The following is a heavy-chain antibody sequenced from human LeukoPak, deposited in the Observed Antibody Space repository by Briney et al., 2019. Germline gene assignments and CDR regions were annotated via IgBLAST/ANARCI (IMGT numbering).Heavy chain of an antibody. CDR2: IYYSGST. Sequence: SETLSLTCTVSGGSISSGDYYWSWIRQPPGKGLEWIGYIYYSGSTYYNPSLKSRVTISVDTSKNQFSLKLSSVTAADTAVYYCARQTTVTTSYYYGMDVWGQGTTVTVSS. CDR1: GGSISSGDYY. CDR3: ARQTTVTTSYYYGMDV. J-gene: IGHJ6*02. V-gene: IGHV4-30-4*01. D-gene: IGHD4-11*01.